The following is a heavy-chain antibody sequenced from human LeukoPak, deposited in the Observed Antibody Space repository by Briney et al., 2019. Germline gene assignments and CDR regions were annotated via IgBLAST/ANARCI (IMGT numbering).Heavy chain of an antibody. CDR1: GYTFTSYW. J-gene: IGHJ3*02. D-gene: IGHD6-6*01. Sequence: RAGESVKISCKGSGYTFTSYWIAWVRQMPGKGLEWMGFIYPGDSDTRYSPSFQGQVTIPDDKSLTTAYLQWSSLKASDTAMYYCARHLEYTTSSGAFDIWGQGTRVTVSS. V-gene: IGHV5-51*01. CDR2: IYPGDSDT. CDR3: ARHLEYTTSSGAFDI.